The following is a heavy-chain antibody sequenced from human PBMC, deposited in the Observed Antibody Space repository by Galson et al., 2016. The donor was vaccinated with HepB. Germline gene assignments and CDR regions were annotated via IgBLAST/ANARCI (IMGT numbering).Heavy chain of an antibody. V-gene: IGHV3-30*04. J-gene: IGHJ4*02. CDR1: RFTFSDYA. CDR3: ARGSVASPAGPARN. Sequence: SLRLSCATSRFTFSDYAFHWVRQAPGKGLEWVAVISYDGWSQNYADSVRGRFTISRDNSKDTLYLQMNTLRVDGTAVYYCARGSVASPAGPARNWGQGTLVTVSS. D-gene: IGHD4-23*01. CDR2: ISYDGWSQ.